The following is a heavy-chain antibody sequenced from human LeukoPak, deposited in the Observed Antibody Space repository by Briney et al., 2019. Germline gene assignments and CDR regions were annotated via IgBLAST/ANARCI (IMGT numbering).Heavy chain of an antibody. CDR2: ISSSSSII. D-gene: IGHD4-17*01. V-gene: IGHV3-48*01. Sequence: PGGSLRLSCAASGFIVSSNYMNWVRQAPGKGLEWVSYISSSSSIIYYADSVKGRFTISRDNAKNSLYLQMNSLRAEDTAMYYCARGPYGDYVDAFDIWGQGTMVTVSS. CDR3: ARGPYGDYVDAFDI. CDR1: GFIVSSNY. J-gene: IGHJ3*02.